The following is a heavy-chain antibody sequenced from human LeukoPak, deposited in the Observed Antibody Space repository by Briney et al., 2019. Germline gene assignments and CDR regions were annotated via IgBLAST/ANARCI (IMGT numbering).Heavy chain of an antibody. CDR3: ARGYYYDSSGYFLDY. CDR2: IYPGDSDT. V-gene: IGHV5-51*01. D-gene: IGHD3-22*01. CDR1: GYSFTRYW. J-gene: IGHJ4*02. Sequence: GESLKISCKGSGYSFTRYWIGWVRQMPGKGLEWMGIIYPGDSDTRYSSSFQGQVTISADKSISTAYLQWSSLKASDTAMYYCARGYYYDSSGYFLDYWGRGTLVTVSS.